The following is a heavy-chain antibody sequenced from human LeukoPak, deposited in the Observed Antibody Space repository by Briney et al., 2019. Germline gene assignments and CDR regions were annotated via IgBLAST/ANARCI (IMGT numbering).Heavy chain of an antibody. J-gene: IGHJ3*02. CDR3: ARGFWVGATKNDAFDI. V-gene: IGHV3-23*01. CDR1: GFTFSSYA. CDR2: ISGSGGST. Sequence: AGGSLRLSCAASGFTFSSYAMSWVRQAPGKGLEWVSAISGSGGSTYYADSVKGRFTISRDNSKNTLHLQMNSLRAEDTAVYYCARGFWVGATKNDAFDIWGQGTMVTVSS. D-gene: IGHD1-26*01.